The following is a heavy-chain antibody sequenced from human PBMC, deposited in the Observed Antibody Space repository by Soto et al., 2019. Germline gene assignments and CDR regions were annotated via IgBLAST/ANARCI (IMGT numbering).Heavy chain of an antibody. J-gene: IGHJ4*02. D-gene: IGHD3-3*01. Sequence: QITLKESGPPLVKPTQTLTLTCTFSGFSLSTSGVGVGWIRQPPGKALEWLALIYWDDDKRYSPSLKSRLTITKDTSKNQVVLTMTNMDPVDTATYYCAHSPVDFWSGYSYFDYWGQGTLVTVSS. CDR2: IYWDDDK. V-gene: IGHV2-5*02. CDR3: AHSPVDFWSGYSYFDY. CDR1: GFSLSTSGVG.